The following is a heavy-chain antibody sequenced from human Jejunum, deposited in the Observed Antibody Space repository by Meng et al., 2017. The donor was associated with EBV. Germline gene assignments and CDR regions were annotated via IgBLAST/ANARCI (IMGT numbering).Heavy chain of an antibody. J-gene: IGHJ4*02. CDR1: GGSVSSGGYY. V-gene: IGHV4-61*08. D-gene: IGHD1-26*01. CDR3: ARDQNGSYFAY. CDR2: IYNSEST. Sequence: QVQLQEAGPGLVKPSETLSLTGTVSGGSVSSGGYYWSWIRQPPGKGLEWIGYIYNSESTNYKSSLKSRVTISADTSKNQFSLRLSSVTAADTAVYYCARDQNGSYFAYWGQGTLVTVSS.